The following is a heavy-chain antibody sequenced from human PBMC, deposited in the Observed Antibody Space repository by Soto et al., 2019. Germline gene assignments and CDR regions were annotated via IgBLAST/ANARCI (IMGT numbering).Heavy chain of an antibody. V-gene: IGHV3-7*04. D-gene: IGHD3-16*02. J-gene: IGHJ6*03. CDR3: ARGRTSLRVGYYYYMDV. CDR1: GFTFSSYW. Sequence: GGSLRLSCAASGFTFSSYWMSWVRQAPGKGLEWVANIKQDGSEKYYVDSVKGRFTISRDNAKNSLYLQMNSLRAEDTAVYYCARGRTSLRVGYYYYMDVWGKGTTVTVSS. CDR2: IKQDGSEK.